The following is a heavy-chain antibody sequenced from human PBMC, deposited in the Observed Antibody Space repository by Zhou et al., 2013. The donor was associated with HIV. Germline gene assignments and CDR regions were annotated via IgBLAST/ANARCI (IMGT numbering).Heavy chain of an antibody. CDR1: GYTFTSYY. CDR3: ARDGRRDSMGGYFDL. J-gene: IGHJ2*01. V-gene: IGHV1-46*01. Sequence: QVQLVQSGAEVKNPGTSVKVSCKASGYTFTSYYIHWVRQAPGQGPEWMGIINPSGGGTTYAQKFQGRVTMTRDTSSRTVSMELSSLRSEDTAVYYCARDGRRDSMGGYFDLWAVAPWSLSPQ. CDR2: INPSGGGT. D-gene: IGHD3-22*01.